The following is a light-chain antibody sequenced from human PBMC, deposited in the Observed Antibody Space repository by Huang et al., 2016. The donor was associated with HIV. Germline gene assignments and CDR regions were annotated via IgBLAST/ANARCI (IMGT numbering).Light chain of an antibody. Sequence: EIVLTQSPATLSLSPGDRATLSCGASRSVSSSYLAWYHQQPGLGPRLLIYDASSRATGIPDRFSGSGSGTDFTLTISRLEPEDFAVYYCQQYGSSPTFGQGTKLEIK. CDR1: RSVSSSY. J-gene: IGKJ2*01. V-gene: IGKV3D-20*01. CDR3: QQYGSSPT. CDR2: DAS.